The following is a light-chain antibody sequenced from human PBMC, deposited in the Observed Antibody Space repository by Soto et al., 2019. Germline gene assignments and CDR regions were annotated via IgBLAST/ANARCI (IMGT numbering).Light chain of an antibody. Sequence: DIPMTQSPSTLSASVGDRVTITCRASQSISSWLAWYQQKPGKAPKLLIYDASSLESGVPSRFSGSGSGTEFTLTISSLQPDDFATYYCQQYNSYSSLFGQGTKLEIK. J-gene: IGKJ2*01. V-gene: IGKV1-5*01. CDR2: DAS. CDR1: QSISSW. CDR3: QQYNSYSSL.